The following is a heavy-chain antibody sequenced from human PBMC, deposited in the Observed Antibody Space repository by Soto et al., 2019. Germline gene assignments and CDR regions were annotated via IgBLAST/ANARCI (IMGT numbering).Heavy chain of an antibody. V-gene: IGHV1-3*04. CDR1: GYTFTSYA. J-gene: IGHJ4*02. D-gene: IGHD6-13*01. CDR2: INTAKDNT. Sequence: QVQLVQSGAEVKKPGASVKASCKASGYTFTSYAIHWVRQAPGQRLEWMGWINTAKDNTKYSQKFQGRVTITRDTCASIVYMELSSLRSEDTAVYYCARGSSWSYFDYWGQGTLVTVSS. CDR3: ARGSSWSYFDY.